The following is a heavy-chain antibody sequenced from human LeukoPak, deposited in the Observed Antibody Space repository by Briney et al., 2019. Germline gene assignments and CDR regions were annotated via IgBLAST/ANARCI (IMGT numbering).Heavy chain of an antibody. CDR2: IIPIFGTA. V-gene: IGHV1-69*05. D-gene: IGHD3-9*01. CDR3: ATPPVVYYDILTGYFPLDY. CDR1: GGTFTSYA. J-gene: IGHJ4*02. Sequence: SVKVSCKAFGGTFTSYAISWVRQAPGQGLEWMGGIIPIFGTANYAQKFQGRVTITTDESTSTAYMELSSLRSEDTAVYYCATPPVVYYDILTGYFPLDYWGQGTLVTVSS.